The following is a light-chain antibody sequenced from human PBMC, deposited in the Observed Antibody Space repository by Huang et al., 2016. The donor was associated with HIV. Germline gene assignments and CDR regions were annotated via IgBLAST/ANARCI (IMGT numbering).Light chain of an antibody. V-gene: IGKV3-15*01. CDR1: QNIRRN. CDR3: QQYSNWPLIT. Sequence: EIVMTQSPTTLSVSPGERATLSCRARQNIRRNLAWYQHKPGQAPRLLISGASTRATGVPARFSASGSGTEFTLTISSLQSEDFAVYFCQQYSNWPLITFGGGTKVEIK. CDR2: GAS. J-gene: IGKJ4*01.